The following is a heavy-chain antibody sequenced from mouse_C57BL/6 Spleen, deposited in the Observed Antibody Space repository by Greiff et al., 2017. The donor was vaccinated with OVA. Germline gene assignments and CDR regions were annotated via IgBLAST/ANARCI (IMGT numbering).Heavy chain of an antibody. CDR2: INPSSGYT. Sequence: QVQLQQSGAELARPGASVKMSCKASGYTFTSYTMHWVKQRPGQGLEWIRYINPSSGYTKYNQKFKDKATLTADKSSSTAYMQLSSLTSEDSAVYYCARDSTIPYFDYWGQGTTLTVSS. CDR1: GYTFTSYT. D-gene: IGHD2-1*01. J-gene: IGHJ2*01. V-gene: IGHV1-4*01. CDR3: ARDSTIPYFDY.